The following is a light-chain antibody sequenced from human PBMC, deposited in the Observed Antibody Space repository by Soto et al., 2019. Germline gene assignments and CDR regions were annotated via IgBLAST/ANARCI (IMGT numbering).Light chain of an antibody. CDR1: QSVSSNF. Sequence: PGDRATLSCRATQSVSSNFLAGYQHKPGQALMLLIYGASIRATGIPDRFSGSGSGTAFTLTIRRLEPEDFAMYFCHHYGSSPRTFGQGTKVEIK. CDR3: HHYGSSPRT. V-gene: IGKV3-20*01. CDR2: GAS. J-gene: IGKJ1*01.